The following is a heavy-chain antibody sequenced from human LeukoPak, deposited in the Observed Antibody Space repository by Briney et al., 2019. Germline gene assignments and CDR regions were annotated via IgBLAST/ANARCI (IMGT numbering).Heavy chain of an antibody. CDR1: GPSFSVFY. CDR2: INHRGTT. CDR3: ARGPLPFDS. Sequence: SETLSLTCAVYGPSFSVFYWSWVRHPPEKGLETIVEINHRGTTNSNPSLKSRVPISVDTSKNQFSLKLSSVTAADTAVYYCARGPLPFDSWGQETLVTVSS. J-gene: IGHJ5*01. V-gene: IGHV4-34*01.